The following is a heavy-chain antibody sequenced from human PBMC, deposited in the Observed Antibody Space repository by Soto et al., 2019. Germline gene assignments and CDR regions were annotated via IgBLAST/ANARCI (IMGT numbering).Heavy chain of an antibody. CDR2: INHSGST. V-gene: IGHV4-34*01. CDR1: GGSFSGYY. J-gene: IGHJ3*02. CDR3: ARAYYNSGWYWAFHI. Sequence: PSETLSLTCAVYGGSFSGYYWSWIRQPPGEGLEWIGEINHSGSTNYNPSLKSRVTISVDTSKNQFSLKLSSVTAADTAVYFCARAYYNSGWYWAFHIWGQGTMVTVSS. D-gene: IGHD6-19*01.